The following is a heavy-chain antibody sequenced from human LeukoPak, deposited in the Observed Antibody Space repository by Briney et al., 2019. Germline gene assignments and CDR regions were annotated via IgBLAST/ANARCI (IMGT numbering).Heavy chain of an antibody. CDR1: GYTFTSYG. V-gene: IGHV1-69*04. CDR2: IIPILGIA. J-gene: IGHJ4*02. D-gene: IGHD5-24*01. Sequence: ASVKVSCKASGYTFTSYGISWVRQAPGQGLEWMGRIIPILGIANYAQKFQGRVTITADKSTSTAYMELSSLRSEDTAVYYCARDPRVEMATIPFDYWGQGTLVTVSS. CDR3: ARDPRVEMATIPFDY.